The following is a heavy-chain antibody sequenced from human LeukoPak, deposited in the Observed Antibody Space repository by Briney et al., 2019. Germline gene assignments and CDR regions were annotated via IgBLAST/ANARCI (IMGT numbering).Heavy chain of an antibody. D-gene: IGHD3-22*01. CDR2: INHSGST. V-gene: IGHV4-34*01. CDR3: ARGVYDSSAKGDAFDI. CDR1: GGSFSGYY. J-gene: IGHJ3*02. Sequence: SETLSLTCAVYGGSFSGYYWSWIRQPPGKGLEWIGEINHSGSTNYNPSLKSRVTISVDTSKNQFSLKLSSVTAADTAVYYCARGVYDSSAKGDAFDIWGQGTMVTVSS.